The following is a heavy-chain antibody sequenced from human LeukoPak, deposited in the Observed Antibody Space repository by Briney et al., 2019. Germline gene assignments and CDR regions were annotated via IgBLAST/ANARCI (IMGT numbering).Heavy chain of an antibody. D-gene: IGHD1-26*01. Sequence: SETLSLTYTVSGGSISSYYWSWIRQPPGKGLEWIGYIYYSGSTNYNPSLKSRVTISVDTSKNQFSLKLSYVTAADTAVYFCARESSLGNFYYCGQRTLVTVSS. J-gene: IGHJ4*02. CDR2: IYYSGST. CDR1: GGSISSYY. CDR3: ARESSLGNFYY. V-gene: IGHV4-59*01.